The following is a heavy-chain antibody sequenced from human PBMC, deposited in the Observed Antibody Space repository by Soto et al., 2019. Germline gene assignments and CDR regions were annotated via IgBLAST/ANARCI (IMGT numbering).Heavy chain of an antibody. CDR1: GYSFTSYW. CDR2: IDPSDSYT. Sequence: PGESLKISCKGPGYSFTSYWISWVRQMPGKGLEWMGRIDPSDSYTNYSPSFQGHVTISADKSISTAYLQWSSLKASDTAMYYCASGYSYGFDYWGQGTLVTVSS. V-gene: IGHV5-10-1*01. J-gene: IGHJ4*02. D-gene: IGHD5-18*01. CDR3: ASGYSYGFDY.